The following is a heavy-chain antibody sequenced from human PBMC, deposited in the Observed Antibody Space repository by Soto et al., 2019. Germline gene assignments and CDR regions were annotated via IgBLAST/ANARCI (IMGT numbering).Heavy chain of an antibody. CDR3: ARHYYSSSWYPTFDY. D-gene: IGHD6-13*01. Sequence: PGGSLRLSCAASGFTFSSYGMHWVCQAPGKGLEWVAVIWYDGSNKYYADSVKGRFTISRDNSKNTLYLQMNSLRAEDTAVYYCARHYYSSSWYPTFDYWGQGTLVTVSS. CDR2: IWYDGSNK. V-gene: IGHV3-33*01. J-gene: IGHJ4*02. CDR1: GFTFSSYG.